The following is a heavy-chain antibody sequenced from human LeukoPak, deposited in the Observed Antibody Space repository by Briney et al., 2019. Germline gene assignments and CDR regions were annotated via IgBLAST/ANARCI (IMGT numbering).Heavy chain of an antibody. CDR3: ASFLRLGYDAFDI. CDR1: GYTFTSHY. D-gene: IGHD6-19*01. V-gene: IGHV1-46*01. CDR2: INPSGGST. J-gene: IGHJ3*02. Sequence: ASVKVSCKASGYTFTSHYIHWVRQAPGQGPEWMGIINPSGGSTSYAQKFQGRVTMTRDTSTSTVYMELSNLRSEDTAVYYCASFLRLGYDAFDIWGQGTMVTVSS.